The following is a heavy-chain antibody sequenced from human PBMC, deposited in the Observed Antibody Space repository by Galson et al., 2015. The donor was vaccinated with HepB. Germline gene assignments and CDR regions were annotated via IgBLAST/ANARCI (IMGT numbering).Heavy chain of an antibody. V-gene: IGHV1-46*01. Sequence: SVKVSCKASGYTFTTYHMHWVRQAPGQGLEWMGIIQPSGGSTRYAQKFQGRVTMTSDTSTSTVYMELSSLRSDDTALYYCVRDRGGSGWINWFDPWGQGTLVTVSS. D-gene: IGHD6-19*01. CDR1: GYTFTTYH. J-gene: IGHJ5*02. CDR3: VRDRGGSGWINWFDP. CDR2: IQPSGGST.